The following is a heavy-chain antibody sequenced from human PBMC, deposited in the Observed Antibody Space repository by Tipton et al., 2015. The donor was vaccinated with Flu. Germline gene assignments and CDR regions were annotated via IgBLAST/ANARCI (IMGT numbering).Heavy chain of an antibody. Sequence: QMQLVQSGAGVRKPGSSVKVSCKTSGGTFSSYAINWVRQAPGHGLEWMGRIIPILNLTNYAQKFQGRVTITADKSTNTAYMELTRLTSDDSALYYCARGHGTVTPDWFDPWGQGTLISVSS. J-gene: IGHJ5*02. CDR1: GGTFSSYA. D-gene: IGHD4-17*01. V-gene: IGHV1-69*09. CDR3: ARGHGTVTPDWFDP. CDR2: IIPILNLT.